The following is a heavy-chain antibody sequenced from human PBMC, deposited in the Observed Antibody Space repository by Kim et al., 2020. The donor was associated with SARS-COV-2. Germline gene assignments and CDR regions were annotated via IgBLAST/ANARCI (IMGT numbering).Heavy chain of an antibody. CDR1: GDSISSYY. CDR2: IYYSGST. D-gene: IGHD6-13*01. CDR3: ARVDGIAAAGEFDP. Sequence: SETLSLTCTVSGDSISSYYWSWIRQPPGKGLEWIGYIYYSGSTNYNPSLKSRVTIAVDTSKNQFSLKLRSVTAADTAVYYCARVDGIAAAGEFDPWGQGTLVTVSS. J-gene: IGHJ5*02. V-gene: IGHV4-59*01.